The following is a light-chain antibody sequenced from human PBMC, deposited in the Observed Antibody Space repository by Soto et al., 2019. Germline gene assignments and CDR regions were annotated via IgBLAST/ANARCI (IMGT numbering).Light chain of an antibody. CDR2: DAS. CDR1: QNINNY. CDR3: QQYGSSPFT. Sequence: DIQRTQSTSSRSASVADRVTITCQASQNINNYLNWYQQKPGRAPKLLIYDASNLEAGVPSRFRGSGSGTDFTFTISRLQPEDIATYYCQQYGSSPFTFGQGTRLEN. J-gene: IGKJ5*01. V-gene: IGKV1-33*01.